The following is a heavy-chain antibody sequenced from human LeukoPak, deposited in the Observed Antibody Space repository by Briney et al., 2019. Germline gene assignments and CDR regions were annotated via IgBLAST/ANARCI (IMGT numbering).Heavy chain of an antibody. CDR1: GFTVSSSY. CDR3: ARSGPVGATTYYYYYGMDV. D-gene: IGHD1-26*01. J-gene: IGHJ6*02. Sequence: PGGTLRLSCAASGFTVSSSYMYWVRQATGNGLEWVSSIYSGASTYYADSVKGRFTISRDNSKNTLYLQMNSLRAEDTAVYYCARSGPVGATTYYYYYGMDVWGQGTTVTVSS. V-gene: IGHV3-66*01. CDR2: IYSGAST.